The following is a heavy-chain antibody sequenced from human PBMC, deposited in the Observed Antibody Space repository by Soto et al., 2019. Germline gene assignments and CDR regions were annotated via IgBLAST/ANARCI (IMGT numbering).Heavy chain of an antibody. D-gene: IGHD3-22*01. Sequence: GGSLRLSCAASGFTVSSNYITWVRQAPGKGLEWVSVIYSGGNTYYADSVKGRFTISRDNSKNTLYLQMNSLRTEDTAVYYCARRSSGYYLDLDYWGQGTLVTVSS. CDR3: ARRSSGYYLDLDY. J-gene: IGHJ4*02. CDR2: IYSGGNT. V-gene: IGHV3-66*01. CDR1: GFTVSSNY.